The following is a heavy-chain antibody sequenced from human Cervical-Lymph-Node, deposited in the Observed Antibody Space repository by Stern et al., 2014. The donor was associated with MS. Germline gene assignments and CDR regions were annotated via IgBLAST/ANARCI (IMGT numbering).Heavy chain of an antibody. Sequence: QVQLVESGPGLVKPSGTLSLTCAVSGGSISSRNWWSWVRQPPGQGLEWIGEIYHSGSTNYNPSLKSRVTISVDKSKTQFSLKLSSVTAADTAVYYCAREGYSSSYDAFDIWGQGTMVTVSS. V-gene: IGHV4-4*02. J-gene: IGHJ3*02. CDR2: IYHSGST. D-gene: IGHD6-6*01. CDR1: GGSISSRNW. CDR3: AREGYSSSYDAFDI.